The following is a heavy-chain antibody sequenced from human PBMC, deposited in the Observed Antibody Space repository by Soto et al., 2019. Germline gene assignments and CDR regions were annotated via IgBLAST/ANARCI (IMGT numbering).Heavy chain of an antibody. CDR1: GFTFSSYS. J-gene: IGHJ4*02. CDR3: ARDYSPVFPYDY. CDR2: ISSSSSHI. Sequence: PGGSLRLSCAASGFTFSSYSMNWVRQAPGKGLEWVSSISSSSSHIYYADSVKGRFTISRDNAKNSLYLQMNSLRAEDTAVYYCARDYSPVFPYDYWGQGTLVTVSS. V-gene: IGHV3-21*01. D-gene: IGHD2-21*01.